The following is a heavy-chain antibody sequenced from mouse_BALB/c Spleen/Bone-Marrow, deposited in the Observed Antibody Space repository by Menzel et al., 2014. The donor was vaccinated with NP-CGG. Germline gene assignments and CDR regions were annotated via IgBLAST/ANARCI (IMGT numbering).Heavy chain of an antibody. J-gene: IGHJ3*01. CDR2: IDPANGNT. CDR3: AVYDYEGFAY. V-gene: IGHV14-3*02. Sequence: EVQLQQSGAELVKPGASVKLSCTASGFNIKDTYMHWVKQRPEQGLEWIGRIDPANGNTKYDPKFQGKATITADTSSNTACLQLSSLTAEDTAVYYCAVYDYEGFAYWGQGTLVTVSA. D-gene: IGHD2-4*01. CDR1: GFNIKDTY.